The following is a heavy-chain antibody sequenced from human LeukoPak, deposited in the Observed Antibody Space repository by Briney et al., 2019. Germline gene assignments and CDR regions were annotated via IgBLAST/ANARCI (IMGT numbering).Heavy chain of an antibody. CDR3: ARVATLHSFYMDV. CDR1: GFTFSRSP. J-gene: IGHJ6*03. V-gene: IGHV3-23*01. Sequence: GGSLRLSCVASGFTFSRSPMTWVRQGPGKGLEWVSSISDDGYTTYYADSVKGRFTVSRDNSRDTLYVQMNSLRDEDTALYFCARVATLHSFYMDVWGKGTTVTISS. D-gene: IGHD5-12*01. CDR2: ISDDGYTT.